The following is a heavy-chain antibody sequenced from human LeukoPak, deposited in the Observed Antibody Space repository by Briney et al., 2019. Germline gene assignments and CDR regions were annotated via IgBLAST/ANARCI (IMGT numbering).Heavy chain of an antibody. CDR2: ISGSSRIYT. Sequence: GGSLRLSCAASGFIFSDYYMSWIRQAPGKGLEWVSYISGSSRIYTNYADSVKGRFTISRDNAKNSLYLQMNSLRAEDTAVYYCAREYCGGDCHRSEFDYWGQGTLVTVSS. CDR3: AREYCGGDCHRSEFDY. D-gene: IGHD2-21*02. J-gene: IGHJ4*02. CDR1: GFIFSDYY. V-gene: IGHV3-11*06.